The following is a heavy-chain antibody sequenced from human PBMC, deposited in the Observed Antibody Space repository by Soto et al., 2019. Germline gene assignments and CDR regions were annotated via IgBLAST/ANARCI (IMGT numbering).Heavy chain of an antibody. D-gene: IGHD5-18*01. J-gene: IGHJ4*02. Sequence: PGGSLRLSCAASGFTFSSYWMHWVRQAPGKGLVWVSRINPDGSATNYTDSVKGRFTISRDNAKNTLYLQMNNLRAEDTAVFYCGRGGSDSPMAPGYWGQGTLVTVSS. V-gene: IGHV3-74*01. CDR2: INPDGSAT. CDR1: GFTFSSYW. CDR3: GRGGSDSPMAPGY.